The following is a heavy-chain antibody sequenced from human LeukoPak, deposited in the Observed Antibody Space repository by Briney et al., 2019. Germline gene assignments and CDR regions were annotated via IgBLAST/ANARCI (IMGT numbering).Heavy chain of an antibody. J-gene: IGHJ6*03. D-gene: IGHD3-3*01. Sequence: GASAKVSCKASGYTFTGYYMHWVRQAPGQGLEWMGWINPNSGGTNYAQKFQGRVTMTRDTSISTAYMELSRLRSDDTAVYYCARVAEIFGVVLYYYMDVWGKGTTVTVSS. CDR2: INPNSGGT. CDR3: ARVAEIFGVVLYYYMDV. V-gene: IGHV1-2*02. CDR1: GYTFTGYY.